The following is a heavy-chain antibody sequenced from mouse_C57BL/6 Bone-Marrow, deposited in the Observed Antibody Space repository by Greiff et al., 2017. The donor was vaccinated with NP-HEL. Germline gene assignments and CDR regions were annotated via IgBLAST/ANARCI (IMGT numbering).Heavy chain of an antibody. D-gene: IGHD4-1*01. Sequence: EVQRVESGGGLVQPGGSLKLSCAASGFTFSDYYMYWVRQTPEKRLEWVAYISNGGGSTYYPDTVKGRFTISRDNAKNTLYLQMSRLKSEDTAMYYCARRGFGTIAYWGQGTLVTVSA. CDR3: ARRGFGTIAY. CDR2: ISNGGGST. V-gene: IGHV5-12*01. CDR1: GFTFSDYY. J-gene: IGHJ3*01.